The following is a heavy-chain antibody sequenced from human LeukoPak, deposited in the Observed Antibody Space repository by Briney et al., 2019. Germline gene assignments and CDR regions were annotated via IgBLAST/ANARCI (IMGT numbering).Heavy chain of an antibody. CDR3: ARERPPWWGSLDY. V-gene: IGHV4-39*07. J-gene: IGHJ4*02. D-gene: IGHD2-8*02. CDR2: IYYSGST. CDR1: GGSISSSSYY. Sequence: KPSETLSLTCTVSGGSISSSSYYWGWIRQPPGKGLEWIGYIYYSGSTYYNPSLKSRVTISVDTSKNQFSLRLTSVTAADSAVYYCARERPPWWGSLDYWGQGTLVTVSS.